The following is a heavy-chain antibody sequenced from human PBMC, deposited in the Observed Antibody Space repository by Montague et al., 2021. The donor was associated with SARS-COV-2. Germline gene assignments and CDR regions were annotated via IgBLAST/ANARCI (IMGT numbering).Heavy chain of an antibody. CDR3: ARGWFSPMLVVVIRGPFDY. CDR1: GGSISSSSYY. CDR2: IDYSGST. Sequence: SETLSLTCTVSGGSISSSSYYWGWIRQPPGKGLEWIGTIDYSGSTYYXXXVESRVTISVDTSKNQFSLKLSSVTAADTAVYYCARGWFSPMLVVVIRGPFDYWGQGALVTVSS. D-gene: IGHD3-22*01. V-gene: IGHV4-39*07. J-gene: IGHJ4*02.